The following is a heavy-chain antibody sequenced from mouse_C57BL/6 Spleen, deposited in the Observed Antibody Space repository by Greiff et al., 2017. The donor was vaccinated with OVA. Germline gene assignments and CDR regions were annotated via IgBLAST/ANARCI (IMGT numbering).Heavy chain of an antibody. CDR1: GYTFTSYW. CDR3: ARGCKTSYYYYMDY. CDR2: IHPNSGST. V-gene: IGHV1-64*01. Sequence: VQLQQPGAELVKPGASVKLSCKASGYTFTSYWMHWVKQRPGQGLEWIGMIHPNSGSTNYNEKFKSKATLTVDKSSSTAYMQLSSLTSEDSAVYCCARGCKTSYYYYMDYWGQGTSVTVSS. J-gene: IGHJ4*01.